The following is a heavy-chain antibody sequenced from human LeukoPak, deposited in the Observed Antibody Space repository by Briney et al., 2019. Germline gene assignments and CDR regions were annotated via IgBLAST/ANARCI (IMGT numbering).Heavy chain of an antibody. V-gene: IGHV1-8*01. CDR1: GYTFTNFD. CDR3: ARANLGMIIRAFDP. Sequence: GASVKVSCKASGYTFTNFDINWVRQASGQGLEWVGWMNPDSGSTGYAQKFQGRVTMTRNTSIGTAYMELSSLRSDDTAVYYCARANLGMIIRAFDPWGQGTLVTVSS. CDR2: MNPDSGST. J-gene: IGHJ5*02. D-gene: IGHD3-3*01.